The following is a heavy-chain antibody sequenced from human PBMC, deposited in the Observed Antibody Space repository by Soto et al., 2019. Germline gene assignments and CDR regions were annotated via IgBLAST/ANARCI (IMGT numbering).Heavy chain of an antibody. Sequence: GASVKVSCKAPGDTFTSYYMHWVRQAPGHGLEWMGVINPNGGSTRFAQKFQGRVTITADESTSTAYMEPSSLRSEDTAVYYCARGEYSSSSGAFDIWGQGTMVTVSS. CDR2: INPNGGST. J-gene: IGHJ3*02. CDR1: GDTFTSYY. CDR3: ARGEYSSSSGAFDI. V-gene: IGHV1-46*01. D-gene: IGHD6-6*01.